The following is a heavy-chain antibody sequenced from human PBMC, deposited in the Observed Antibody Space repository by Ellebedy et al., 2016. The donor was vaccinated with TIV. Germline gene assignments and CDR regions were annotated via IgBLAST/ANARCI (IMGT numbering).Heavy chain of an antibody. J-gene: IGHJ4*02. CDR1: RYTFTGYY. CDR3: AKALTIFGVVTPFDY. V-gene: IGHV1-2*02. CDR2: INPNSGGT. D-gene: IGHD3-3*01. Sequence: ASVKVSXKASRYTFTGYYMHWVRQAPGQGLEWMGWINPNSGGTNYAQKFQGRVTMTRDTSISTAYMELSRLRSDDTAVYYCAKALTIFGVVTPFDYWGQGTLVTVSS.